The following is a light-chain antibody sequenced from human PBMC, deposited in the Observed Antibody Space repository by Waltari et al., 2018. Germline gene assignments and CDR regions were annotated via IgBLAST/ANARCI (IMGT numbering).Light chain of an antibody. CDR1: SSNIGTYS. V-gene: IGLV1-47*01. Sequence: QSVLTQPPTASEAARKSVTISCSGSSSNIGTYSVSWYQQVPETAPKVLIYYNNRRASGVSDRFSGSKSGTSASLAISGLQTEDEAEYYCAAWDERLSGPVFGGGTRLTVL. J-gene: IGLJ2*01. CDR2: YNN. CDR3: AAWDERLSGPV.